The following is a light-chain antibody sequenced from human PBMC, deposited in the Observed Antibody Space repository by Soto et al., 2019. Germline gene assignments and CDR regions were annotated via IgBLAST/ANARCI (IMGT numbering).Light chain of an antibody. CDR2: GAS. CDR1: QSVSSSY. J-gene: IGKJ2*01. CDR3: QKYGSSPSYT. V-gene: IGKV3-20*01. Sequence: EIVLTQSPGTLSLSPGERATLSCRASQSVSSSYLAWYQQKPGQAPRLLIYGASSMATGIPDRFSGSGSGTDFTLTISRLEPEDFAVYYCQKYGSSPSYTFGQGTKLEIK.